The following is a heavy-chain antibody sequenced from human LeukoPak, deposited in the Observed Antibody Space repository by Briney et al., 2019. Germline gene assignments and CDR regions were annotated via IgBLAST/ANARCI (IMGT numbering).Heavy chain of an antibody. D-gene: IGHD3-16*01. J-gene: IGHJ4*02. V-gene: IGHV3-33*03. CDR3: ATNQIMIREYYFDY. CDR2: IWYDGSNK. CDR1: GFTFSTYG. Sequence: PRGSLTLSCAASGFTFSTYGMHWVRQAPGKGLEWVAVIWYDGSNKYYADSVKGRFTISRDNSKNTLYLQMNSLRAEDTAVYYCATNQIMIREYYFDYWGQGTLVTVSS.